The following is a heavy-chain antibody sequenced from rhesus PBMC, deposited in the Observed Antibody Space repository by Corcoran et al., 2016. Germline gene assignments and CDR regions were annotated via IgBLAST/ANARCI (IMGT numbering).Heavy chain of an antibody. Sequence: QLQLQESGPGLVKPSETLSVTCAVSGGSISSSYWSWIRQAPGKGLEWIGYIYGSGSSTNYNPSLKSRVTLSVDTSKNQLSLKLSSVTAADTAVYYCARNTGVIIFDYWGQGVLVTVSS. CDR1: GGSISSSY. J-gene: IGHJ4*01. CDR3: ARNTGVIIFDY. V-gene: IGHV4-169*01. D-gene: IGHD3-22*01. CDR2: IYGSGSST.